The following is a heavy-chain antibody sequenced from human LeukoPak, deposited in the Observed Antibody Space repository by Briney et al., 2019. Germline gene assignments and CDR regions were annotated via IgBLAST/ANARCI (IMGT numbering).Heavy chain of an antibody. Sequence: PGGSLRLSRAASGFTFSSYGMHWVRQAPGKGLEWVAFIRYDGSNKYYADSVKGRFTISRDNSKNTLYLQMNSLRAEDTAVYYXXKXVAXXXSWXFLDYYYGMDVWGQGTTVTVSS. CDR3: XKXVAXXXSWXFLDYYYGMDV. D-gene: IGHD6-13*01. J-gene: IGHJ6*02. V-gene: IGHV3-30*02. CDR1: GFTFSSYG. CDR2: IRYDGSNK.